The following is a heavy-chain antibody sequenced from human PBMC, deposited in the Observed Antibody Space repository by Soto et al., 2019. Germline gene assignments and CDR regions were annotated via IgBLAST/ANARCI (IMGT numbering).Heavy chain of an antibody. J-gene: IGHJ4*02. CDR3: ARGYCSSTSCELDY. D-gene: IGHD2-2*01. CDR2: IGTAGDT. V-gene: IGHV3-13*04. CDR1: GFTFSSYD. Sequence: EVQLVESGGGLVQPGGSLRLSCAASGFTFSSYDMHWVRQATGRGLEWVSAIGTAGDTYYPGSVKGRFTISRENAKNSLYLQMNSLRAVVTAVYYCARGYCSSTSCELDYWGQGTLVTVSS.